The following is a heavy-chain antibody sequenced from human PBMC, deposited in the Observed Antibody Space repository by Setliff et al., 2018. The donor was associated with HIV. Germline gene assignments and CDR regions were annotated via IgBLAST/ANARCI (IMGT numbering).Heavy chain of an antibody. Sequence: SETLSLTCTVSGGSISSSGYFWGWIRQPPGKGLEWIGSIYYTGSPFYNPSLKGRVTISVDTSNNQFSLKLSSVTAADTAVYYCARGGGTSSPIDYHYYIDVWGKGTTVTVSS. J-gene: IGHJ6*03. CDR3: ARGGGTSSPIDYHYYIDV. CDR2: IYYTGSP. CDR1: GGSISSSGYF. D-gene: IGHD6-6*01. V-gene: IGHV4-39*01.